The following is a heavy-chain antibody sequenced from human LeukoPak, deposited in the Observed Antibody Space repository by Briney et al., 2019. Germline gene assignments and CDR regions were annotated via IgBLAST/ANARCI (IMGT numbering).Heavy chain of an antibody. D-gene: IGHD2-2*02. CDR1: GYTFTSYG. J-gene: IGHJ6*02. V-gene: IGHV1-18*01. Sequence: ASVKVSCKASGYTFTSYGISWVRQAPGQGLEWMGWISAYNGNTNYAQKLQGRVTTTTDTSTSTAYMELRSLRSDDTAVYYCARYCSSTSCYTVNYYYGMDVWGQGTTVTVSS. CDR3: ARYCSSTSCYTVNYYYGMDV. CDR2: ISAYNGNT.